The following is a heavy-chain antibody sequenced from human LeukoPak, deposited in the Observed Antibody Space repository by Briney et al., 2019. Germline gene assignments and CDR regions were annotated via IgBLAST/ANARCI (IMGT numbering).Heavy chain of an antibody. CDR1: GFTFSSSG. CDR3: ARSHYDSSGYYYGFRAFDM. J-gene: IGHJ3*02. D-gene: IGHD3-22*01. CDR2: ISYDGNNK. Sequence: GGSLRLSCAASGFTFSSSGMHWGRQAPGKGLEWVAVISYDGNNKYYADSVKGRFTISRDNSKNTLYLQMNSLRAEGTAVYYCARSHYDSSGYYYGFRAFDMWGQGTMVTVSS. V-gene: IGHV3-30*05.